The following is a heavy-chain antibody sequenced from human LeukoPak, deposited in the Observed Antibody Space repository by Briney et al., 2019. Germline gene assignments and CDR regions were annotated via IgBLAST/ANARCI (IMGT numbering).Heavy chain of an antibody. D-gene: IGHD3-10*02. Sequence: PGGSLRLSCAASGFTFGNYEMNWVRQAPGKGLEWISHISNFGDMIHYADSVEGRFTISRDNAKNSLYLQMNSLRAEDTAVYYCAELGITMIGGVWGKGTTVTISS. CDR3: AELGITMIGGV. V-gene: IGHV3-48*03. J-gene: IGHJ6*04. CDR1: GFTFGNYE. CDR2: ISNFGDMI.